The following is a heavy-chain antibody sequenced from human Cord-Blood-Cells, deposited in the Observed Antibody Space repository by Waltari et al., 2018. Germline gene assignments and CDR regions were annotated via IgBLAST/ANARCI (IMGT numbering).Heavy chain of an antibody. CDR3: ARGLERDIVVVPAAIKLDP. CDR2: INQRGST. D-gene: IGHD2-2*01. J-gene: IGHJ5*02. Sequence: QVQLQQWGAGLLKPSETLSLTCAVYGGSFSGYYWSWIRQPPGKGLEWIGEINQRGSTNYNPSLKSRVTISVDTSKNQFSLKLSSVTAADTAVYYCARGLERDIVVVPAAIKLDPWGQGTLVTVSS. V-gene: IGHV4-34*01. CDR1: GGSFSGYY.